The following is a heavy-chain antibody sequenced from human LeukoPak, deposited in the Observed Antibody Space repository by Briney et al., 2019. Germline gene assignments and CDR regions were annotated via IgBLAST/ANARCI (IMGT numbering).Heavy chain of an antibody. D-gene: IGHD6-25*01. CDR1: GDSVSSNSAA. CDR3: ARVIAAAGTKNYYFDY. Sequence: SQTLSLTCAIPGDSVSSNSAAWNWIRQSPSRGLEWLGRTYYRSKWYNDYAVSVKSRITINPDTSKNQFSLQLNSVTPEDTAVYYCARVIAAAGTKNYYFDYWGQGTLVTVSS. J-gene: IGHJ4*02. CDR2: TYYRSKWYN. V-gene: IGHV6-1*01.